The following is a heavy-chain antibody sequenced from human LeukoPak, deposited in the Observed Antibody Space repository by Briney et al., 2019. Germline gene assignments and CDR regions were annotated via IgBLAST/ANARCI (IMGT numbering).Heavy chain of an antibody. Sequence: GGSLRLSCAASGFTFSSYAMSWVRQAPGKGLEWVSAISGSGGSTYYADSVKGRFTISRDNSKNTLYLQMNSLRAEDTAVYYCARDRIQLWSFDYWGQGTLVTVSS. J-gene: IGHJ4*02. D-gene: IGHD5-18*01. CDR3: ARDRIQLWSFDY. V-gene: IGHV3-23*01. CDR1: GFTFSSYA. CDR2: ISGSGGST.